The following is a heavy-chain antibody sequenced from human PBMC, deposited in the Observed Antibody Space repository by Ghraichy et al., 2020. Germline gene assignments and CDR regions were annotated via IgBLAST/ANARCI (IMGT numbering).Heavy chain of an antibody. CDR2: IYDSGST. J-gene: IGHJ3*02. CDR1: GGSVSSGSYY. Sequence: SETLSLTCTVSGGSVSSGSYYWSWIRQPPGKGLEWIGYIYDSGSTNYNPSLKSRVTISVDTSKNQFSLKLSSVTAADTAVYYCAREGAFWSGSYPIGAFYIWGQGTMFTVSS. D-gene: IGHD3-3*01. V-gene: IGHV4-61*01. CDR3: AREGAFWSGSYPIGAFYI.